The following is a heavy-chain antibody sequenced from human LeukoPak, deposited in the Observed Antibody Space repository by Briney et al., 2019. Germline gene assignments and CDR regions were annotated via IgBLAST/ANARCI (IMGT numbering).Heavy chain of an antibody. CDR1: GFTFSDYY. J-gene: IGHJ4*02. D-gene: IGHD4-23*01. V-gene: IGHV3-11*01. CDR2: IGSSGSTI. CDR3: ARDLSVTLYYFDY. Sequence: GGSLRLSCAASGFTFSDYYMSWIRQAPGKGLEWVSYIGSSGSTIYYADSVKGRFTISRDNAKNSLYLQMNSLRAEDTAVYYCARDLSVTLYYFDYWGQGTLVTVSS.